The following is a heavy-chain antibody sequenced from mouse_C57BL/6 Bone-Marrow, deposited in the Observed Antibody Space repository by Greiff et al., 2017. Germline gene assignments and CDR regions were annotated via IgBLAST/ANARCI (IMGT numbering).Heavy chain of an antibody. CDR2: FYPGSGSI. V-gene: IGHV1-62-2*01. D-gene: IGHD2-4*01. CDR3: ARHERYYDYEGYFDY. Sequence: VQLQQSGAELVKPGASVKLSCKASGYFFTEYTIHWVKQRSGQGLEWIGWFYPGSGSIKYNERFKDKATLTADKSSNTDYMELSRLTSEDSAVYFCARHERYYDYEGYFDYWGQGTTLTVSS. CDR1: GYFFTEYT. J-gene: IGHJ2*01.